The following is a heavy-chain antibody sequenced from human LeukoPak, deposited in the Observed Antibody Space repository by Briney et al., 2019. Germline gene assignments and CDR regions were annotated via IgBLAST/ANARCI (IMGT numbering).Heavy chain of an antibody. CDR1: GGTFSSYA. Sequence: SVKVSCKASGGTFSSYAISWVRQAPGQGLEWMGGIIPIFGTANYAQKFQGRVTITADESTSTAYMELSSLRSEDTAVYYCASRTPIAVAGTVDYWGQGTLVTVSS. D-gene: IGHD6-19*01. CDR2: IIPIFGTA. J-gene: IGHJ4*02. CDR3: ASRTPIAVAGTVDY. V-gene: IGHV1-69*01.